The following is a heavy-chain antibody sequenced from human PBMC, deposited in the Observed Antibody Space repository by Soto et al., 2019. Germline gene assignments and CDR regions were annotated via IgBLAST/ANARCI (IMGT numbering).Heavy chain of an antibody. V-gene: IGHV1-3*01. CDR3: ARLSMAPHTAIFYCYS. D-gene: IGHD3-3*01. CDR2: ISAGNGKT. CDR1: GYTFASYT. J-gene: IGHJ4*02. Sequence: ASVKVSCKASGYTFASYTLHWARKAPGDRFEVLGWISAGNGKTKSSQKFLDGVTFDRNTSASTVSMELNSLRYEDTAIYYCARLSMAPHTAIFYCYSWGEGALVAVS.